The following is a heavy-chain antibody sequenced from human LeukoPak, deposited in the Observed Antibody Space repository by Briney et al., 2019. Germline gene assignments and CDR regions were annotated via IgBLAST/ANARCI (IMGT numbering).Heavy chain of an antibody. J-gene: IGHJ4*02. Sequence: GGSLRLSCAASGFTFSSYGMHWVRQAPGKGLEWVAFIRYDGSNKYYADSVKGRFTISRDNSKNTLYLQMNSLRAEDTAVYYCARDGGGFLVGAIDYWGQGTLVTVSS. V-gene: IGHV3-30*02. CDR1: GFTFSSYG. D-gene: IGHD1-26*01. CDR3: ARDGGGFLVGAIDY. CDR2: IRYDGSNK.